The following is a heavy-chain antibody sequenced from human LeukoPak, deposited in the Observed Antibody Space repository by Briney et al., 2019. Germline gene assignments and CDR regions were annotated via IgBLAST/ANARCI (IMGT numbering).Heavy chain of an antibody. D-gene: IGHD3-16*01. CDR1: GVCINNNKW. J-gene: IGHJ6*02. CDR3: ARGGGLDV. CDR2: VYYSGST. Sequence: SETLSLTCVVSGVCINNNKWWSWVRQPPGKGLEWIGDVYYSGSTNYNPSLRNRVTMSVDKSKNQFSLKLNSVTATDTAVYFCARGGGLDVWGQGATVTVSS. V-gene: IGHV4-4*02.